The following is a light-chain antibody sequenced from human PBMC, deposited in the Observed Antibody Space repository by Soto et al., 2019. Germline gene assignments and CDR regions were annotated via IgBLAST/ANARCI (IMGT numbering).Light chain of an antibody. J-gene: IGKJ2*01. CDR2: GAS. Sequence: EIVMTQSPATLSESPGGRATLSCRASQGIGIYLAWYQQNPGQAPRLLIYGASTRATGVPARFSGRGSGTEFTLTITSLQSEDFAVYYCQHYDIWPPMYTFGPGTKLQIQ. V-gene: IGKV3-15*01. CDR1: QGIGIY. CDR3: QHYDIWPPMYT.